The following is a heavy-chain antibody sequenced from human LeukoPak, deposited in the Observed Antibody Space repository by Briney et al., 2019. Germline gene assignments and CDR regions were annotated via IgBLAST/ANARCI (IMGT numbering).Heavy chain of an antibody. CDR1: GGSISSSSYY. CDR3: AGIVGASDY. Sequence: PSETLSLTCTVSGGSISSSSYYWGWIRQPPGKGQEWIGSIYYSGSTYYNPSLKSRVTISVDTSKNQFSLKLSSVTAADTAVYYCAGIVGASDYWGQGTLVTVSS. J-gene: IGHJ4*02. V-gene: IGHV4-39*01. D-gene: IGHD1-26*01. CDR2: IYYSGST.